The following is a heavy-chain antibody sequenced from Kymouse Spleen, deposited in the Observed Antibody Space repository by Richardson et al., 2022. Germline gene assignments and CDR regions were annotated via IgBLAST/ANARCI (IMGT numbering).Heavy chain of an antibody. V-gene: IGHV4-34*01. J-gene: IGHJ4*02. Sequence: QVQLQQWGAGLLKPSETLSLTCAVYGGSFSGYYWSWIRQPPGKGLEWIGEINHSGSTNYNPSLKSRVTISVDTSKNQFSLKLSSVTAADTAVYYCARHTAMAHFDYWGQGTLVTVSS. CDR3: ARHTAMAHFDY. CDR1: GGSFSGYY. CDR2: INHSGST. D-gene: IGHD5-18,IGHD5-18*01.